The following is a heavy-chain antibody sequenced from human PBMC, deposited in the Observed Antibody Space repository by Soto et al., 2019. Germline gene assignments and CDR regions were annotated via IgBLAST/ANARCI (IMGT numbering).Heavy chain of an antibody. D-gene: IGHD3-10*01. CDR1: GGTFSTYA. CDR3: ARVTMVRGVHNWFDP. Sequence: QVQLVQSGAEVKKPGSSVKVSYKASGGTFSTYAINWVRQAPGQGLEWMGGIIPIFGAANYAQKFQGRVTITADESTSTAYMELGSLRSEDTAVYYCARVTMVRGVHNWFDPWGQGTLVTVSS. V-gene: IGHV1-69*01. J-gene: IGHJ5*02. CDR2: IIPIFGAA.